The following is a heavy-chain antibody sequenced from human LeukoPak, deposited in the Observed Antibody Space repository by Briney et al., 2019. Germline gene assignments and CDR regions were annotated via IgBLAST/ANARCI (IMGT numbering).Heavy chain of an antibody. CDR1: GFTFSSYA. Sequence: PGGSLRLSSAASGFTFSSYAMNWVRQAPGKGLEWVSAITGSGGSTYYADSVKGRFTISRDNSKNTLYLQMNSLRAEDTAVYYCLERLVRGDWGQGTLVTASS. J-gene: IGHJ4*02. D-gene: IGHD6-13*01. CDR3: LERLVRGD. V-gene: IGHV3-23*01. CDR2: ITGSGGST.